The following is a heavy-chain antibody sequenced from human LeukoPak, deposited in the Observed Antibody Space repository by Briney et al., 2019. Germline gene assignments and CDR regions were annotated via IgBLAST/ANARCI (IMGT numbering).Heavy chain of an antibody. Sequence: GASVKVSCKASGYTFTSYDINWVRQATGQGLEWMGWMNPNSGNTGYAQKFQGRVTMTRNTSISTAYMELSSLRSEDTAVYYCARGRRDGYNYFDYYYYMDVWGKGTTVTIS. CDR1: GYTFTSYD. CDR3: ARGRRDGYNYFDYYYYMDV. J-gene: IGHJ6*03. V-gene: IGHV1-8*01. D-gene: IGHD5-24*01. CDR2: MNPNSGNT.